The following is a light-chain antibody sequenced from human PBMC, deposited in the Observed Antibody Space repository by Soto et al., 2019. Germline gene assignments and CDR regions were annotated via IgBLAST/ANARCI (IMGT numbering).Light chain of an antibody. Sequence: IRVTQSLSTVSVTVGDRVTITCRTGQSISRWLAWYQQKPGEAPKLLIYDASTLESGVPSRFSGSGSGTDFTLTISCLQADDVAPYCCQDSTSYIIIFGGGTKVAI. CDR2: DAS. CDR3: QDSTSYIII. V-gene: IGKV1-5*01. J-gene: IGKJ4*01. CDR1: QSISRW.